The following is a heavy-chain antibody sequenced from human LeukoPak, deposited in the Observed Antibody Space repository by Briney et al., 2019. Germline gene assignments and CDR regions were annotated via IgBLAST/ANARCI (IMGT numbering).Heavy chain of an antibody. Sequence: PGGSLRLSCAASGFTFDDYAMHWVRQAPGKGLEWVSGISWNSGSIGYAGSVKGRFTISRDNAKNSLFLQTNSLRAEDTALYYCAKARTGTAYYFDYWGQGTLVTVSS. CDR2: ISWNSGSI. CDR3: AKARTGTAYYFDY. D-gene: IGHD1-7*01. CDR1: GFTFDDYA. J-gene: IGHJ4*02. V-gene: IGHV3-9*01.